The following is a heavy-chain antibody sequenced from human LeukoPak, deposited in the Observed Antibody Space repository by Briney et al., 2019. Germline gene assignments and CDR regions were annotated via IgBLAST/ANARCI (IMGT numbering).Heavy chain of an antibody. D-gene: IGHD3-22*01. CDR2: ISYDGSNK. J-gene: IGHJ4*02. CDR3: VKRRRDSSGHVDS. Sequence: GGSLRLSCAVSGFTFSSYAMHWVRQAPGKGLEWVAVISYDGSNKYYADSVKGRFTISKDNSKNTLYMRMSSLRAEDTAVYYCVKRRRDSSGHVDSWGQGTLVTVSS. V-gene: IGHV3-30*04. CDR1: GFTFSSYA.